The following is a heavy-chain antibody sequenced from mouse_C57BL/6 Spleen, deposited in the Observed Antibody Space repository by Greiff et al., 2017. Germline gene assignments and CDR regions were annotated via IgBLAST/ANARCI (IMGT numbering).Heavy chain of an antibody. J-gene: IGHJ4*01. Sequence: VKLMESGAELVKPGASVKISCKASGYAFSSYWMNWVKQRPGKGLEWIGQIYPGDGDTNYNGKFKGKATLTADKSSSTAYMQLSSLTSEDSAVYFCARRNPGYYAMDYWGQGTSVTVSS. CDR1: GYAFSSYW. CDR2: IYPGDGDT. CDR3: ARRNPGYYAMDY. V-gene: IGHV1-80*01.